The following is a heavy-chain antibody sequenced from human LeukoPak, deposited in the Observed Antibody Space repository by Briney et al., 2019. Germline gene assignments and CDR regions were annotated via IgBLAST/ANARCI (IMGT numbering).Heavy chain of an antibody. V-gene: IGHV4-59*01. Sequence: LSLTCTVSGGSFSSYYWSWIRQPPGKGLEWIADIYCSGSTDYNPSLKSRVTVSVDTSKNQFSLRLTSVNAADTAVYYCARLRYTSGRYYFDYWGKGTLVTVSS. D-gene: IGHD6-19*01. CDR2: IYCSGST. J-gene: IGHJ4*02. CDR3: ARLRYTSGRYYFDY. CDR1: GGSFSSYY.